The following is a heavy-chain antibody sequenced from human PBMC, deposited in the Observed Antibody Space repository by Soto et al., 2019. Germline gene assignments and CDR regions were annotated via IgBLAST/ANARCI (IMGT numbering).Heavy chain of an antibody. CDR1: GYTFPSYG. CDR3: ARPSDNLWFVELSGAFDI. V-gene: IGHV1-18*01. CDR2: ISACNGNR. D-gene: IGHD3-10*01. Sequence: VASVKVSCKDSGYTFPSYGISWVRQAPGQGLEWMGWISACNGNRNYAQKLQGRVTMTTDTSTSTAYMELRRLRSDDTAGYYCARPSDNLWFVELSGAFDIWGQGTMVTVSS. J-gene: IGHJ3*02.